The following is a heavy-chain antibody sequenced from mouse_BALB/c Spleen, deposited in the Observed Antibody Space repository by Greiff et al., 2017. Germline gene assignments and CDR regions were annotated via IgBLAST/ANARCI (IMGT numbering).Heavy chain of an antibody. D-gene: IGHD2-4*01. J-gene: IGHJ4*01. Sequence: EVQLVESGGGLVKPGGSLKLSCAASGFTFSSYTMSWVRQTPEKRLEWVATISSGGSYTYYPDSVKGRFTISRDNAKNTLYLQMSSLKSEDTAMYYCTRHNGDYDDAMDYWGQGTSVTVSS. V-gene: IGHV5-6-4*01. CDR1: GFTFSSYT. CDR2: ISSGGSYT. CDR3: TRHNGDYDDAMDY.